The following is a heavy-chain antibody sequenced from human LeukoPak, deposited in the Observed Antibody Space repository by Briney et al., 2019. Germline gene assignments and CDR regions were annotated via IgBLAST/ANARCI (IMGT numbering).Heavy chain of an antibody. J-gene: IGHJ6*04. D-gene: IGHD3-10*01. Sequence: SETLSLTCTVSGGSVSSGSYYWSWIRQPPGKGLEWIGYIYYSGSTNYNPSLKGRVTISVDTSKNQFSLKLSSVTAADTAVYYCARARITMVRGGFYGMDVWGKGTTVTVSS. CDR1: GGSVSSGSYY. V-gene: IGHV4-61*01. CDR3: ARARITMVRGGFYGMDV. CDR2: IYYSGST.